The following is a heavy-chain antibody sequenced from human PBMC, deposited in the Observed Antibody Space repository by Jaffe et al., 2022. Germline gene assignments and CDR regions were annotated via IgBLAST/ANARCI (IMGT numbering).Heavy chain of an antibody. J-gene: IGHJ4*02. V-gene: IGHV3-48*01. CDR1: GFTFSSYS. CDR3: ARGGEGSGDYGDYYFDY. CDR2: ISSSSSTI. Sequence: EVQLVESGGGLVQPGGSLRLSCAASGFTFSSYSMNWVRQAPGKGLEWVSYISSSSSTIYYADSVKGRFTISRDNAKNSLYLQMNSLRAEDTAVYYCARGGEGSGDYGDYYFDYWGQGTLVTVSS. D-gene: IGHD4-17*01.